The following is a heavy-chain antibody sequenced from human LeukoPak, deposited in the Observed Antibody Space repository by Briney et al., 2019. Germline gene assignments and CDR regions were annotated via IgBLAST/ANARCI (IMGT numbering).Heavy chain of an antibody. J-gene: IGHJ4*02. V-gene: IGHV3-23*01. CDR2: ISGSGGST. CDR3: ARVEDEYSSSGFFDY. D-gene: IGHD6-6*01. CDR1: GFTFSSYA. Sequence: GGSLRLSCAASGFTFSSYAMSWVRQAPGKGLEWVSAISGSGGSTYYADSVKGRFTISRDNSKNTLYLQMNSLRAEDTAVYYCARVEDEYSSSGFFDYWGQGTLVTVSS.